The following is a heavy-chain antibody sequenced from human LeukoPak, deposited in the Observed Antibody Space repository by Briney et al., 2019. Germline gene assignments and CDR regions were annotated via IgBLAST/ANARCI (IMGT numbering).Heavy chain of an antibody. CDR2: ISYDGSNK. CDR3: ASIYPFNYYDSSGYYYPYFDY. V-gene: IGHV3-30*04. J-gene: IGHJ4*02. Sequence: PGRSLRLSCAASRFTFSSYAMHWVRQAPGKGLEWVAVISYDGSNKYYADSVKGRFTISRDNSKNTLYLQMNSLRAEDTAVYYCASIYPFNYYDSSGYYYPYFDYWGQGTLVTVSS. CDR1: RFTFSSYA. D-gene: IGHD3-22*01.